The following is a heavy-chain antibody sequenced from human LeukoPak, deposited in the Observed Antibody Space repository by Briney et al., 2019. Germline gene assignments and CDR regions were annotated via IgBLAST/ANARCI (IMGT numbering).Heavy chain of an antibody. D-gene: IGHD6-13*01. CDR3: ARMGITAAGVDY. CDR1: GFTFKSCS. V-gene: IGHV3-48*01. CDR2: ISSTSDTR. Sequence: GGSLRLSCVASGFTFKSCSMDWVRQAPGKGLQWISFISSTSDTRYYADSLKGRFTISRDNAKNSLYLQIDSLRAEDTAVYYCARMGITAAGVDYWGQGTLVTVSS. J-gene: IGHJ4*02.